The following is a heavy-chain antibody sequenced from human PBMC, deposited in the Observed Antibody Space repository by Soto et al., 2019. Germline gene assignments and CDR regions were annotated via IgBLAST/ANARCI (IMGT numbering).Heavy chain of an antibody. J-gene: IGHJ3*02. Sequence: SETLSLTCTVSGGSISSYYWSWVRQPPGKGLEWIGEIYHSGSTNYNPSLKSRVTISVDKSKNQFSLKLSSVTAADTAVYYCAAPGGSYVYAFDIWGQGTMVTVSS. CDR2: IYHSGST. V-gene: IGHV4-59*12. CDR3: AAPGGSYVYAFDI. CDR1: GGSISSYY. D-gene: IGHD1-26*01.